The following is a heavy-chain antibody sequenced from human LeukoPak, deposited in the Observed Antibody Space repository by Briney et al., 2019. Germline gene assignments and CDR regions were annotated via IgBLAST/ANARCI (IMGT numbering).Heavy chain of an antibody. CDR3: ARTDSGYDGNWFDP. Sequence: SETLSLTCTVSGGSISSSSYYWGWIRQPPGKGLEWIGSIYYSGSTYYNPSLKSRVTISVDTSKNQFSLKLSSVTAADTAVYYCARTDSGYDGNWFDPWGQGTLVTVSS. D-gene: IGHD5-12*01. CDR1: GGSISSSSYY. J-gene: IGHJ5*02. V-gene: IGHV4-39*07. CDR2: IYYSGST.